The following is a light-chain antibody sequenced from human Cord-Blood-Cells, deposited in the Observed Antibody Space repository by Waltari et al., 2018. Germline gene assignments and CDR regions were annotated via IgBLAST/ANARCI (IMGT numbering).Light chain of an antibody. CDR2: EGS. CDR1: TSDVWSYNL. V-gene: IGLV2-23*01. CDR3: CSYAGSVV. Sequence: QSALTQPASVSGSPGQPLTISCTGTTSDVWSYNLVSWYQQPPGKAPKLMIYEGSTRPSGVSNRFSGSKSGNTASLTISGLQAEDEADYYCCSYAGSVVFGGGTKLTVL. J-gene: IGLJ2*01.